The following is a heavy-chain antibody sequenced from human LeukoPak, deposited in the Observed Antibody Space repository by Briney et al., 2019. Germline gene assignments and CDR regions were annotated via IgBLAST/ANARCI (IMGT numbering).Heavy chain of an antibody. Sequence: ASVNVSFKASGYAFTGYYMHWVRQAPGQGLEWMGWINPNSGGTNYAQKFQGRVTMTRDTSISTAYMELSRLRSDDTAVYYCARGYCSGGSCYFRDAFDIWGQGTMVTVSS. CDR3: ARGYCSGGSCYFRDAFDI. V-gene: IGHV1-2*02. J-gene: IGHJ3*02. CDR2: INPNSGGT. D-gene: IGHD2-15*01. CDR1: GYAFTGYY.